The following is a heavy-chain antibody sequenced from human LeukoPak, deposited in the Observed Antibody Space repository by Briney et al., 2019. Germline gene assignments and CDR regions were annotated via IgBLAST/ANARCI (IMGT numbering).Heavy chain of an antibody. D-gene: IGHD5/OR15-5a*01. V-gene: IGHV3-20*04. CDR1: GFTFDDYG. J-gene: IGHJ4*02. CDR2: VNWNGRST. CDR3: ARNRYVHLVSTNDY. Sequence: PGGSLRLSCAASGFTFDDYGMTWVRQAPGKGLEWVSGVNWNGRSTGYADSVKGRFTISRDNAKNSLYLQMNSLRAEDTALYYCARNRYVHLVSTNDYWGQGTLVTVSS.